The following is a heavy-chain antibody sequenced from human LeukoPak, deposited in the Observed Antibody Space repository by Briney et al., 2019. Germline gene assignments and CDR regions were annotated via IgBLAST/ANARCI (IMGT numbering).Heavy chain of an antibody. J-gene: IGHJ6*02. D-gene: IGHD2-15*01. Sequence: ASVKVSCKASGYTFTGCYMHWVRQAPGQGLEWMGWINPNSGGTNYAQKFQGRVTMTRDTFISTAYMGLSRLRSDDTAVYYCARGILGVEIIVVVVAAWSNYGMDVWGQGTTVTVSS. CDR3: ARGILGVEIIVVVVAAWSNYGMDV. V-gene: IGHV1-2*02. CDR1: GYTFTGCY. CDR2: INPNSGGT.